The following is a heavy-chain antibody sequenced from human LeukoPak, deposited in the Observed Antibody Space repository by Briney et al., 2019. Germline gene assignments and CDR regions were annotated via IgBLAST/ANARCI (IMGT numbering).Heavy chain of an antibody. Sequence: PGGSLRLSCAASGFTFSSYGMHWVRQAPGKGLEWVAVIWYDGSNKYYADSVKGRFTISRDNSKNTLYLQMNSLRAEDTAVYYCAKDMGIAAAGTPDYWGQGTLVTVSS. CDR2: IWYDGSNK. CDR1: GFTFSSYG. D-gene: IGHD6-13*01. J-gene: IGHJ4*02. CDR3: AKDMGIAAAGTPDY. V-gene: IGHV3-33*06.